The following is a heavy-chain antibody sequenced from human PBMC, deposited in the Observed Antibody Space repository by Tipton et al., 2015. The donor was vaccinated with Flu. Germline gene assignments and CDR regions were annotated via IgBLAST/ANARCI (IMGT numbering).Heavy chain of an antibody. J-gene: IGHJ4*02. V-gene: IGHV3-7*03. CDR2: IKQDGSVK. CDR1: GFTFSSYW. CDR3: VRQIGGGDCY. Sequence: SLRLSCAASGFTFSSYWMSWVRQAPGKGLEWVANIKQDGSVKYYVDSVKGRFTISRDNAKNSLYLQMNSLRAEDTALYYCVRQIGGGDCYWGQGTLVTVSS. D-gene: IGHD2-21*01.